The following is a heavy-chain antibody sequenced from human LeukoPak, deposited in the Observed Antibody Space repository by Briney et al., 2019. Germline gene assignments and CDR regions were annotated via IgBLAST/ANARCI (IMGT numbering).Heavy chain of an antibody. CDR1: GYIFTSYY. D-gene: IGHD6-19*01. V-gene: IGHV1-46*01. J-gene: IGHJ4*02. CDR3: ARGDSGWYHPPDY. Sequence: GASVKVSCKAFGYIFTSYYMHWVRQAPEQGLEWMGIINPSGGSTSYAQRFQGRVTMTRDTSTSTVYMDLSSLRSEDTAVYYCARGDSGWYHPPDYWGQGTLVSVSS. CDR2: INPSGGST.